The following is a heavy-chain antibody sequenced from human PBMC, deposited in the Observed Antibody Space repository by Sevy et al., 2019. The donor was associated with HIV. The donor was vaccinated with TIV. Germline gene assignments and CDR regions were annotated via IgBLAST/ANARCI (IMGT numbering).Heavy chain of an antibody. Sequence: GGSLRLSCAASGFTFSSYAISWVRQAPGKGLEWVSAISGSGISTYYADSVKGRFTISRDNSKNTLYLQMNNLRAEDTAVFYCAKGIGYSGYETDYWGQGTLVTVSS. CDR1: GFTFSSYA. J-gene: IGHJ4*02. CDR3: AKGIGYSGYETDY. V-gene: IGHV3-23*01. CDR2: ISGSGIST. D-gene: IGHD5-12*01.